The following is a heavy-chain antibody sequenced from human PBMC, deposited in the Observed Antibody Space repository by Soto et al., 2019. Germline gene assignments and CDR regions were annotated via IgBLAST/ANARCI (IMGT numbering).Heavy chain of an antibody. CDR2: IIPIFGTA. D-gene: IGHD2-2*01. Sequence: QVQLVQSGAEVKKPGSSVKVSCKASGGTFSSYAISWVRQAPGQGLEWMGGIIPIFGTANYAQKFQGRVTITAVEATSKTYMELSSLRSEDTAVYYCARDYKPAAMSGYYCYGMDVWGQGTTVTVSS. J-gene: IGHJ6*02. CDR3: ARDYKPAAMSGYYCYGMDV. CDR1: GGTFSSYA. V-gene: IGHV1-69*01.